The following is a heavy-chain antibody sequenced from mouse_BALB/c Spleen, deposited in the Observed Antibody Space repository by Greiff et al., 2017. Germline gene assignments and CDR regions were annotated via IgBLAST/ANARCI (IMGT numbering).Heavy chain of an antibody. CDR1: GFTFSSYT. V-gene: IGHV5-12-2*01. D-gene: IGHD2-10*01. J-gene: IGHJ4*01. CDR2: ISNGGGST. CDR3: ARHAYYGNLYAMDY. Sequence: EVNVVESGGGLVQPGGSLKLSCAASGFTFSSYTMSWVRQTPEKRLEWVAYISNGGGSTYYPDTVKGRFTISRDNAKNTLYLQMSSLKSEDTAMYYCARHAYYGNLYAMDYWGQGTSVTVSS.